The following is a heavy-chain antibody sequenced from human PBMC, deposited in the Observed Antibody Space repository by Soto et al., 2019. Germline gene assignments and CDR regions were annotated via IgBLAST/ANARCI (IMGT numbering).Heavy chain of an antibody. CDR3: ARLWQGYDILTGYYPDAFDI. CDR2: ISTYSGNT. J-gene: IGHJ3*02. V-gene: IGHV1-18*04. Sequence: ASVKVSWKASGYTFTTYGLSWVRQAPGQGLEWMGWISTYSGNTNYAQKLQGRVTMTTDTSTSTAYMELRSLKSDDTAVYYCARLWQGYDILTGYYPDAFDIWGQGTMVTVSS. CDR1: GYTFTTYG. D-gene: IGHD3-9*01.